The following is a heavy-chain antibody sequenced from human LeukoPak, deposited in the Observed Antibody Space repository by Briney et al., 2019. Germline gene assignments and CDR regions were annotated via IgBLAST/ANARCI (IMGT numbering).Heavy chain of an antibody. Sequence: GGSLRLSCAASGFTFSSYDMHWVRQATGKGLEWVSAIGTAGDTYYPGSVKGRFTISRENAKNSLYLQMNSLRAEDTAVYYCAKRRDEVYYDSTGVDYWGQGTLVTVSS. J-gene: IGHJ4*02. D-gene: IGHD3-22*01. CDR3: AKRRDEVYYDSTGVDY. CDR1: GFTFSSYD. CDR2: IGTAGDT. V-gene: IGHV3-13*01.